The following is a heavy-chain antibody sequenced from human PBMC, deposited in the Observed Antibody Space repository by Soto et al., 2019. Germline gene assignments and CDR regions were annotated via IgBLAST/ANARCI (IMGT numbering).Heavy chain of an antibody. D-gene: IGHD3-22*01. CDR1: GYSIRSGDY. CDR3: AKYDSSGWFDP. J-gene: IGHJ5*02. V-gene: IGHV4-38-2*01. CDR2: IYQSGST. Sequence: PSETLSLTCAVSGYSIRSGDYWGWIRQPPGKGLELSGYIYQSGSTYYNPSLKSRVTISLDTSKKQFSLRLSSVTAADTAVYSCAKYDSSGWFDPWGQGTLVTVSS.